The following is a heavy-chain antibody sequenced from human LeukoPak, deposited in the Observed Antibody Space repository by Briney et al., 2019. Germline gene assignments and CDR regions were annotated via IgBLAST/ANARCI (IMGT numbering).Heavy chain of an antibody. CDR3: ARGAGYCTSTSCHLWSDY. J-gene: IGHJ4*02. CDR1: GFTVSSNY. V-gene: IGHV3-66*01. Sequence: GGSLRLSCAASGFTVSSNYMSWVRQAPGKGLEWVSVIYSGGSTYYADSVKGRFTISRDNSKNTLYLQMNSLRAEDTAVYFCARGAGYCTSTSCHLWSDYWGQGTLVTVSS. CDR2: IYSGGST. D-gene: IGHD2-2*01.